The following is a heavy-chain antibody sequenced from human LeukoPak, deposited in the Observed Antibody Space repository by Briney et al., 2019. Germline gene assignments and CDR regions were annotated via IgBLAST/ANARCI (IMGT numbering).Heavy chain of an antibody. CDR3: ARVFFRSGWPERYMDV. V-gene: IGHV3-48*03. J-gene: IGHJ6*03. CDR1: GFTFSSYE. D-gene: IGHD6-19*01. CDR2: ISSSGSTI. Sequence: GGSLRLSCAASGFTFSSYEMNWVRQAPGKGLEWVSYISSSGSTIYYADSVKGRFTISRDNAKNSLYLQMNSLRAEDTAVYYCARVFFRSGWPERYMDVWGKGTTVTVSS.